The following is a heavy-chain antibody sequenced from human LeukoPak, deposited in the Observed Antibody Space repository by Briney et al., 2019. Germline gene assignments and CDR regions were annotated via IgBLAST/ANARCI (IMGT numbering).Heavy chain of an antibody. D-gene: IGHD6-13*01. J-gene: IGHJ4*02. Sequence: SETLSLTCTVSGDSFSYFYWSWIRQPPGKVLEWIGYIYNSGSTSYNPSLKSRVTISLDTSQNQFSLKLSSLTAADTAVYYCARGVVAAAGRTFDFWGQGTLVTVSS. CDR2: IYNSGST. V-gene: IGHV4-59*01. CDR1: GDSFSYFY. CDR3: ARGVVAAAGRTFDF.